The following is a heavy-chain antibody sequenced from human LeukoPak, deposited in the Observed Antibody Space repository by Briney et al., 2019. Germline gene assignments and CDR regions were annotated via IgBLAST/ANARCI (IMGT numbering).Heavy chain of an antibody. CDR3: ARDSLELRPGLFDP. D-gene: IGHD1-7*01. J-gene: IGHJ5*02. CDR2: INPNSGGT. Sequence: ASVKVSCKASGGTFSSYAISWVRQAPGQGLEWMGWINPNSGGTNYAQKFQGRVTMTRDTSISTAYMELSRLRSDDTAVYYCARDSLELRPGLFDPWGQGTLVTVSS. V-gene: IGHV1-2*02. CDR1: GGTFSSYA.